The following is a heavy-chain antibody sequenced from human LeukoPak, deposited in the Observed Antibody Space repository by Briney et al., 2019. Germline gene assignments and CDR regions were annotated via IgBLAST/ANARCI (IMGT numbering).Heavy chain of an antibody. CDR2: IYYSGST. CDR1: GGSISSYY. J-gene: IGHJ5*02. Sequence: SETLSLTCTVSGGSISSYYWSWIRQPPGKGLEWIGYIYYSGSTNYNPSLKSRVTISVDTSKNQFSLKLSSVTAADTAVYYCARGGGGTRLLRYFDWLPGNWFDRWGQGTLVTVSS. V-gene: IGHV4-59*01. CDR3: ARGGGGTRLLRYFDWLPGNWFDR. D-gene: IGHD3-9*01.